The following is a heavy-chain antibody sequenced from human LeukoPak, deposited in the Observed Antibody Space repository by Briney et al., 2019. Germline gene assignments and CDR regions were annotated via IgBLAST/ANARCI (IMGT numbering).Heavy chain of an antibody. V-gene: IGHV3-23*01. CDR2: ISGSGGST. CDR1: GFTFSSYA. CDR3: AKGSGTNLRGMVGAFDY. J-gene: IGHJ4*02. D-gene: IGHD1-26*01. Sequence: LTGGSLRLSCAASGFTFSSYAMSWVRQAPGKGLEWVSAISGSGGSTYYADSVKGRFTISRDNSKNTLYLQMNSLRAEDTAVYYCAKGSGTNLRGMVGAFDYWGQGTLVTVSS.